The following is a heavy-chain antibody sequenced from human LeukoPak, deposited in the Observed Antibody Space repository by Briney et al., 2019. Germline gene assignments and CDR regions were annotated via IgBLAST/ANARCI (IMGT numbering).Heavy chain of an antibody. D-gene: IGHD1-26*01. J-gene: IGHJ6*02. V-gene: IGHV3-23*01. Sequence: GGSLRLSCAASGITFNSYAMSWVRQAPGKGLEWVSTISFSGGSTYYADSVKGRFSISRDSSNNTLYLQTSSLRAEDTAVYYCAKAGGHSPYYALDVWGQGTTVTVSS. CDR3: AKAGGHSPYYALDV. CDR1: GITFNSYA. CDR2: ISFSGGST.